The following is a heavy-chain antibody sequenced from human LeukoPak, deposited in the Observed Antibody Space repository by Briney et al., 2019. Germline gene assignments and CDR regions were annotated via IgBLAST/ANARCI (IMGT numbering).Heavy chain of an antibody. CDR2: IYYSGST. CDR1: GGSISTYY. Sequence: SETLSLTCTVSGGSISTYYWSWIQQPPGRGLEWIAYIYYSGSTNYNPSLKSRATISVDTSKNQFSLKLNSVTAADTAVYYCARTYCSSGTCYDAFDIWGQGTMVTVSS. J-gene: IGHJ3*02. V-gene: IGHV4-59*01. D-gene: IGHD2-15*01. CDR3: ARTYCSSGTCYDAFDI.